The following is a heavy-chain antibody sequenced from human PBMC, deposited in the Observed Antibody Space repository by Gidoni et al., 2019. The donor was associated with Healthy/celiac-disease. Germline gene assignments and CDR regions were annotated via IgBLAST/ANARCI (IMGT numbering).Heavy chain of an antibody. J-gene: IGHJ5*02. CDR1: GGPISSSSYY. Sequence: QLQLQESGPGLVKPSETLSLTCTVSGGPISSSSYYWGWIRQPPGKGLEWIGSIYYSGSTYYNPSLKSRVTISVDTSKNQFSLKLSSVTAADTAVYYCARSIAAHWFDPWGQGTLVTVSS. V-gene: IGHV4-39*01. D-gene: IGHD6-6*01. CDR3: ARSIAAHWFDP. CDR2: IYYSGST.